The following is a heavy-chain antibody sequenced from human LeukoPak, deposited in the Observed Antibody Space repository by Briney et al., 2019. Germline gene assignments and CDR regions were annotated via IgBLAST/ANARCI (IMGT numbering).Heavy chain of an antibody. J-gene: IGHJ4*02. V-gene: IGHV4-61*08. Sequence: SETLSLTCTVSGGSISSSGYYWSWIRQPPGKGLEWIGYIYYSGNTNYNPSLKSRVTISVDTSKNQFSLKLNSVTAADTAVYYCARVRYCSTNRCYDREFDNWGQGTLVTVSS. D-gene: IGHD2-2*01. CDR3: ARVRYCSTNRCYDREFDN. CDR2: IYYSGNT. CDR1: GGSISSSGYY.